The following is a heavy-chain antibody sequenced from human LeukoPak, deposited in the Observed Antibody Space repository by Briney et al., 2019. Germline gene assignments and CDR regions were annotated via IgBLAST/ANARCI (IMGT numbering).Heavy chain of an antibody. J-gene: IGHJ4*02. V-gene: IGHV4-39*06. Sequence: SETLSHTCTVSGGSMSSSSYYWGWIRQPPGKGLEWIGSIHSRESTYYTPSLKSRVTISVDTSKIPVALKLSSVTAADTAVYYCARGPRFLEWLFLDYWGQGTLVTVSS. CDR2: IHSREST. D-gene: IGHD3-3*01. CDR3: ARGPRFLEWLFLDY. CDR1: GGSMSSSSYY.